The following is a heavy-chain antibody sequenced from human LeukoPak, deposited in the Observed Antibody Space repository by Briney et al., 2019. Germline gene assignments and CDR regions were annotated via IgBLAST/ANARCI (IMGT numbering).Heavy chain of an antibody. CDR3: ARDQVYYDFWSAY. J-gene: IGHJ4*02. D-gene: IGHD3-3*01. CDR2: IRSKAHGGTT. Sequence: GGSLRLSCAGSGFTFGDYSMNWVRQAPGKGLEWVAFIRSKAHGGTTEYAASVKGRFTFSRDDSRSVAYLQMNNLRTEDTAVYYCARDQVYYDFWSAYWGQGTLVTVSS. V-gene: IGHV3-49*04. CDR1: GFTFGDYS.